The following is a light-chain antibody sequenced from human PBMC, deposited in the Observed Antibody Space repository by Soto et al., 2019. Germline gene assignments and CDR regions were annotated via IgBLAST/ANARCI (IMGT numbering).Light chain of an antibody. CDR3: QQYNNYPWT. Sequence: DIPMTQSPSTLSASAGDRVTITCRASQSINSWLAWYQQKPGKAPKLLIYQASSLESGVPSRFSGRGSGTEFTLTISSLQPDDFATYYCQQYNNYPWTFGQGTKVEIK. CDR1: QSINSW. J-gene: IGKJ1*01. CDR2: QAS. V-gene: IGKV1-5*03.